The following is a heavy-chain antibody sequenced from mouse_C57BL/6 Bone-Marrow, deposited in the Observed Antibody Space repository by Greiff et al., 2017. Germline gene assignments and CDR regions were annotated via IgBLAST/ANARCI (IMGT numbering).Heavy chain of an antibody. CDR1: GYTFTSYG. CDR2: IYPRSGST. V-gene: IGHV1-81*01. D-gene: IGHD1-1*01. J-gene: IGHJ2*01. Sequence: QVQLQQSGAELARPGASVKLSCKASGYTFTSYGISWVKQRTGQGLEWIGEIYPRSGSTYYNEKFKGKATLTADKSSSAAYMELRSLTSEDSAVYFCAGLGYYGSVLRDYWGQGTTLTVSS. CDR3: AGLGYYGSVLRDY.